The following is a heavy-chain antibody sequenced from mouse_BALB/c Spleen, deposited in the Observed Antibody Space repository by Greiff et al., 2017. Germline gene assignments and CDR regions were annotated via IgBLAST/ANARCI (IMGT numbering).Heavy chain of an antibody. D-gene: IGHD2-1*01. CDR2: ISSGGST. J-gene: IGHJ2*01. Sequence: EVKLMESGGGLVQPGESLKLSCESNEYEFPSHDMSWVRKTPEKRLEWVASISSGGSTYYPDSVKGRFTISRDNARNILYLQMSSLRSEDTAMYYCARGRGGNYYFDYWGQGTTLTVSS. V-gene: IGHV5-6-5*01. CDR3: ARGRGGNYYFDY. CDR1: EYEFPSHD.